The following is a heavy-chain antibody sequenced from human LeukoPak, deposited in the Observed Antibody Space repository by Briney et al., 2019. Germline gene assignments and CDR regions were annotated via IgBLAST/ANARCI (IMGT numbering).Heavy chain of an antibody. CDR1: GFSFSSYD. V-gene: IGHV3-23*01. Sequence: GGSLRLSCAASGFSFSSYDMTWVRQAPGRGLEWVSGISRSGDNTFYADSVKGRFTISRDNSKNTLFLQMNSLRAEDTAVYYCAKLLLWFGEFPLGYFDYWGQGTLVTVSS. D-gene: IGHD3-10*01. J-gene: IGHJ4*02. CDR2: ISRSGDNT. CDR3: AKLLLWFGEFPLGYFDY.